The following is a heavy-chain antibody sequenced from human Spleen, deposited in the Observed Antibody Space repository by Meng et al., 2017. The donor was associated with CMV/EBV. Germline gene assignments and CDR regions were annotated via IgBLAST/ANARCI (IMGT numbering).Heavy chain of an antibody. CDR2: ISSSSGNK. J-gene: IGHJ4*02. Sequence: ASGFTFSSYNMHWVRQAPGKGLEWVSFISSSSGNKYYTDSVKGRFTISRDNAKNSLYLQMNSLRAEDTAVYYCAREGSVEAAAFFDYWGQGTLVTVSS. D-gene: IGHD2-2*01. CDR1: GFTFSSYN. V-gene: IGHV3-21*01. CDR3: AREGSVEAAAFFDY.